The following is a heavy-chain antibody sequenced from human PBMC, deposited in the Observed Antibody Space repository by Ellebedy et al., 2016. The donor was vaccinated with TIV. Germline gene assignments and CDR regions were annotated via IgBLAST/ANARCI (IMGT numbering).Heavy chain of an antibody. CDR3: AKFYGAEMDV. D-gene: IGHD4/OR15-4a*01. V-gene: IGHV1-2*02. CDR2: INLNSGGT. J-gene: IGHJ6*02. Sequence: AASVKVSCKASGYTFTGYYIHWVRQAPGQGLEWMGWINLNSGGTNFAQKFQGTVTMTRDTSITTAYMELSRLASDDTAVYYCAKFYGAEMDVWGQGPTVTVSS. CDR1: GYTFTGYY.